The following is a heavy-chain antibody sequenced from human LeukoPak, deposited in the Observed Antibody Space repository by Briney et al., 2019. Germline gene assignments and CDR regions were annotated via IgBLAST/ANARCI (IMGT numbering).Heavy chain of an antibody. CDR2: ISYDGSNK. V-gene: IGHV3-30*18. CDR3: AKHRVRHYDSGDTNHFDC. D-gene: IGHD3-22*01. CDR1: GFTFNGYG. J-gene: IGHJ4*02. Sequence: GRSLRLSCAASGFTFNGYGMHWVRQAPGKGLEWVAVISYDGSNKYYADSVKGRFTISRDNSKNTLYLQMNSLRAEDTALYYCAKHRVRHYDSGDTNHFDCWGQGTLVTVSS.